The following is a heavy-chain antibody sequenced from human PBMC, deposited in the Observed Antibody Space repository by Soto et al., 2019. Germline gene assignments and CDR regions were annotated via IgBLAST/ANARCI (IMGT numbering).Heavy chain of an antibody. J-gene: IGHJ4*02. CDR1: GFMFKSYV. CDR2: TSYDGNNT. CDR3: AQWGTPGGFDL. Sequence: QLHLVESGGGVVQPGTSLRLSCTASGFMFKSYVMHWVRQAPGKGLEWVALTSYDGNNTYHGDSVKGRFTVSRDNSKNTLILHMDSLPPEAASLSYCAQWGTPGGFDLWGQGTVVSVSS. V-gene: IGHV3-30-3*02. D-gene: IGHD1-1*01.